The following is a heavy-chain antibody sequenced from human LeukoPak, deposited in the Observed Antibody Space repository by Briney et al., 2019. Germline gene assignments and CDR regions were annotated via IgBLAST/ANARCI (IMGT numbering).Heavy chain of an antibody. J-gene: IGHJ2*01. CDR3: AKDVFPVYESSGFSAFPGR. V-gene: IGHV3-23*01. CDR1: GFTFSSYA. Sequence: PGGSLRLSCAASGFTFSSYAMTSVRQAPGRGLEWVSGISGSGAITYYAECMKDRVTISTDNSRKTLYLQILSLRAEDTAIYYCAKDVFPVYESSGFSAFPGRWGRGTPVTVSS. CDR2: ISGSGAIT. D-gene: IGHD3-22*01.